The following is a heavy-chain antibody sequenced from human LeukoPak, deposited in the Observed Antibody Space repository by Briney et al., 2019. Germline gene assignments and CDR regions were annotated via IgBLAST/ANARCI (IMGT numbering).Heavy chain of an antibody. CDR3: ARDYYDFWSGYYSYFDY. CDR2: ISYDGSNK. J-gene: IGHJ4*02. Sequence: GGSLRLSCAASGFTFSSYAMHWVRQVPGKGLEWVAVISYDGSNKYYADSVKGRFTISRDNSKNTQYLQMNSLRAEDTAVYYCARDYYDFWSGYYSYFDYWGQGTLVTVSS. V-gene: IGHV3-30-3*01. D-gene: IGHD3-3*01. CDR1: GFTFSSYA.